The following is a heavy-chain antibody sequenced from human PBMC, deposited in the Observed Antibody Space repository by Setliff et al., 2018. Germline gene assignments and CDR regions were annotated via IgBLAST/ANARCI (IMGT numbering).Heavy chain of an antibody. CDR1: GGSISSGGFY. D-gene: IGHD2-8*02. V-gene: IGHV4-61*09. J-gene: IGHJ6*03. Sequence: LSLTCSVSGGSISSGGFYWSWIRQSAGRGLEWIGHFHTGGATDYNLSLKSRVTISLDSSKNRFSLWLTSVTAADAAVYYCVRTTRSTGFYGQGVAYYMDVWDKGTTVTVS. CDR2: FHTGGAT. CDR3: VRTTRSTGFYGQGVAYYMDV.